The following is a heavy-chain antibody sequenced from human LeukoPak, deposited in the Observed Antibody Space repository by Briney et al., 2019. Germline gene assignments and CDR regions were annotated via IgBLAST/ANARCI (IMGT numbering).Heavy chain of an antibody. CDR3: ARVPSSSGYWSGWFFDL. CDR1: GDSVSSGSYY. D-gene: IGHD6-13*01. J-gene: IGHJ2*01. V-gene: IGHV4-61*01. CDR2: IYSSGST. Sequence: KASETLSLTCTVSGDSVSSGSYYWSWIRQPPGKGLEWIGYIYSSGSTNYNPSLKSRLTISIDTSKNQFSLNLSSVTAADTAVYYCARVPSSSGYWSGWFFDLWGRGTLVTVSS.